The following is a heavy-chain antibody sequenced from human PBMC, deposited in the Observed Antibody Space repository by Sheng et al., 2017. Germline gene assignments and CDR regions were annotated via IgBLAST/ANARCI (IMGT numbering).Heavy chain of an antibody. Sequence: QVQLQQWGAGLLKPSETLSLTCAVYGGSFSGYYWSWIRQPPGKGLEWIGEINHSGSTNYNPSLKSRVTISVDTSKNQFSLKLSSVTAADTAVYYCARPRFYCSSTSCYRKANWFDPWGQGTLVTVSS. CDR3: ARPRFYCSSTSCYRKANWFDP. J-gene: IGHJ5*02. CDR1: GGSFSGYY. V-gene: IGHV4-34*01. CDR2: INHSGST. D-gene: IGHD2-2*02.